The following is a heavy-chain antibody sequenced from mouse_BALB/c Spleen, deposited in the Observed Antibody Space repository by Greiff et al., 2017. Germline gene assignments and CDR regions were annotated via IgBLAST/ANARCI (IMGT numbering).Heavy chain of an antibody. D-gene: IGHD4-1*01. V-gene: IGHV5-6*02. CDR3: ARRDWDGMDY. CDR1: GFTFSSYG. J-gene: IGHJ4*01. Sequence: EVKLEESGGDLVKPGGSLKLSCAASGFTFSSYGMSWVRQTPDKRLEWVATISSGGSYTYYPDSVKGRFTISRDNAKNTLYLQMSSLKSEDTAMYYCARRDWDGMDYWGQGTSVTVSS. CDR2: ISSGGSYT.